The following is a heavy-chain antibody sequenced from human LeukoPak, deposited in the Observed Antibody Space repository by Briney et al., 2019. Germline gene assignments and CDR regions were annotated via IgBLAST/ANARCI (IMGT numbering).Heavy chain of an antibody. J-gene: IGHJ4*02. CDR1: GGSISSYY. V-gene: IGHV4-4*07. D-gene: IGHD5-12*01. CDR3: ARERFGGYGFMYYFDY. Sequence: SETLSLTCTVSGGSISSYYWSWIRQPAGKGLEWIGRIYTSGSTNYNPSLKSRVTTSVDTSKNQFSLKLSSVTAADTAVYYCARERFGGYGFMYYFDYWGQGTLVTVSS. CDR2: IYTSGST.